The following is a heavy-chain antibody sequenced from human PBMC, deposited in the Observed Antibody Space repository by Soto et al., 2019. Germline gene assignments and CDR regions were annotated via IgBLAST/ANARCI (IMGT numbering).Heavy chain of an antibody. D-gene: IGHD4-4*01. CDR3: AKDLDDYSSAIDF. CDR2: IKQDGSEK. Sequence: PGGSLRLSCAASGFTFSSYWMSWVRQAPGKGLEWVANIKQDGSEKYYVDSVKGRFTISRDNAKNSLYLEMNSLRAEDTAVYYCAKDLDDYSSAIDFWGQGTLVTVSS. CDR1: GFTFSSYW. V-gene: IGHV3-7*03. J-gene: IGHJ4*02.